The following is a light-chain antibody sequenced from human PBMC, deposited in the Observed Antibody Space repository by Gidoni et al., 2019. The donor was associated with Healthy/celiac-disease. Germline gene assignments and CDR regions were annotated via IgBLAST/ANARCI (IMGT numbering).Light chain of an antibody. J-gene: IGLJ3*02. CDR2: RNN. CDR1: SSNIGSNY. CDR3: AAWDDSLSGPWV. V-gene: IGLV1-47*01. Sequence: SVLTQPPSASGTPGQWVTISCSGSSSNIGSNYVYWYQQLPGTAPKPLSYRNNQRPSGVPDRFSGSKSGTSASLAISGLRSEDEADYYCAAWDDSLSGPWVFGGGTKLTVL.